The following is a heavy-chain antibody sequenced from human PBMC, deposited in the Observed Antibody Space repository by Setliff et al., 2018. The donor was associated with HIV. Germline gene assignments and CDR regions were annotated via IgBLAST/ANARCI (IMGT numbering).Heavy chain of an antibody. CDR2: IYYSGST. J-gene: IGHJ5*02. V-gene: IGHV4-59*01. D-gene: IGHD3-3*01. CDR3: ARDSPYYNFWSGYYNPSRWFDP. Sequence: SETLSLTCTVSGGSISSYYWSWIRQPPGKGLEWIGYIYYSGSTNYNPSLKSRVTISVDTSKNQFSLKLSSVTAADSTVYYCARDSPYYNFWSGYYNPSRWFDPWGQGTLVTVSS. CDR1: GGSISSYY.